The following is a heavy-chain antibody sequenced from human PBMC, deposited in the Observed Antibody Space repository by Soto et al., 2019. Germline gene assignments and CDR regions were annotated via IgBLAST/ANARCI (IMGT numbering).Heavy chain of an antibody. Sequence: PGGSLRLSCAASGFTFSSYALSWVRQAPGKGLEWVSAISGSGGSTYYADSVKGRFTISRDNSKNTLYLQMNSLRAEDTAVYYCARALSPESPNSPNLYGMDVWGQGTTVTVSS. CDR3: ARALSPESPNSPNLYGMDV. CDR2: ISGSGGST. V-gene: IGHV3-23*01. D-gene: IGHD3-16*02. CDR1: GFTFSSYA. J-gene: IGHJ6*02.